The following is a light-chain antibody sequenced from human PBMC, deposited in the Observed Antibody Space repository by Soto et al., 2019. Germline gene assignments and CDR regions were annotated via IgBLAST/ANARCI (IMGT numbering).Light chain of an antibody. Sequence: DILITQSPATVTMSLGDSVSLSCRANESISNNLAWYQQKPGQPPRLLIYSASTRAPGIPARFSGSGSGTDFTLTISRLEPEDFSVYYCHQYGTAPLTFGPGTKVDIK. CDR2: SAS. CDR3: HQYGTAPLT. J-gene: IGKJ3*01. CDR1: ESISNN. V-gene: IGKV3-20*01.